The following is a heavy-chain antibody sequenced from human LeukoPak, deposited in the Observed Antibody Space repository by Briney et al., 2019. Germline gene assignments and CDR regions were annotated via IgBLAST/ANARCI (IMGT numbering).Heavy chain of an antibody. J-gene: IGHJ3*02. CDR1: GGSISSYY. V-gene: IGHV4-59*08. CDR3: ARGSGIAARPEGAFDI. CDR2: IYYSGST. Sequence: PSETLSLTCTVSGGSISSYYWSWIRQPPGKGLEWIGYIYYSGSTNYNPSLKSRVTISVDTSKNQFSLKLSSVTAADTAVYYCARGSGIAARPEGAFDIWGQGTMVTVSS. D-gene: IGHD6-6*01.